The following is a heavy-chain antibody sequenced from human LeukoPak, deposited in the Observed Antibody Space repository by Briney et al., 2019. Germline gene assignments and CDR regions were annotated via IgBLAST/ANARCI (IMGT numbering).Heavy chain of an antibody. CDR3: ATTGYSSRNY. V-gene: IGHV3-23*01. D-gene: IGHD6-13*01. CDR1: GFTFSRNG. Sequence: WGSLRLSCAASGFTFSRNGMNWVRQAPGKGLEWVSAISGSGGNTYYADSVKGRSTISRDNSKNTLYLQMNSLRAEDTAVYYCATTGYSSRNYWGQGTLVTVSS. J-gene: IGHJ4*02. CDR2: ISGSGGNT.